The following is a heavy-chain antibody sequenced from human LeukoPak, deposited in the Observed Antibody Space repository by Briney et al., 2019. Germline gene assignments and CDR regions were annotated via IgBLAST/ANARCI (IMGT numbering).Heavy chain of an antibody. CDR2: ISPSSSAI. D-gene: IGHD5-18*01. J-gene: IGHJ4*02. CDR1: GFTFSNYY. Sequence: PAGGSLRLSCAASGFTFSNYYMNWVRQAPGKGLEWVSSISPSSSAIYYADSVKGRFTISRDNAENSVYLQMNSLREEDTAVYYCARDRSYGSFNYWGQGTLVTVSS. V-gene: IGHV3-48*02. CDR3: ARDRSYGSFNY.